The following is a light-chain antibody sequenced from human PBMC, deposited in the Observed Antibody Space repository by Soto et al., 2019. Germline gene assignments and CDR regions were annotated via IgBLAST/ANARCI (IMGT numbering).Light chain of an antibody. J-gene: IGKJ4*01. V-gene: IGKV3-11*01. CDR3: QQRSNWPPT. CDR2: DAS. Sequence: EIVLTQSPAPLSLSPGERATLSCRASQSVSSYLAGYQQKPGQAPRLLIYDASNRATGIPARFSGSGSGTDFTLTISSVEPEDFGVYYCQQRSNWPPTFGGGTKVEIK. CDR1: QSVSSY.